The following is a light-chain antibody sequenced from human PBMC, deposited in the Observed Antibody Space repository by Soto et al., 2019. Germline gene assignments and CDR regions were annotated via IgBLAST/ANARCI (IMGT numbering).Light chain of an antibody. J-gene: IGKJ3*01. CDR2: GPS. CDR3: YQYGSSPFT. V-gene: IGKV3-20*01. CDR1: QSISSSQ. Sequence: EIVLTQSPGTLSLSPGERATLSCRASQSISSSQVAWYQQKAGQAPRLLFYGPSTRATGIPDRFSGSGSGTDLTLTINRLEPEDFAVYYGYQYGSSPFTFGPGAKVDIK.